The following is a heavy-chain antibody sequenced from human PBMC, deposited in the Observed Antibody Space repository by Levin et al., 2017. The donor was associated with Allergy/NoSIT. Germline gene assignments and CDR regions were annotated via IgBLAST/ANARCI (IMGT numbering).Heavy chain of an antibody. CDR1: GFTFSDYY. J-gene: IGHJ4*02. D-gene: IGHD3-16*01. V-gene: IGHV3-11*01. Sequence: GESLKISCAASGFTFSDYYMSWVRQAPGKGLEWVSYISSSGSMIYYADSVKGRFTISRDNAKNSLYLQMNSLRAEDMALYFCAREGMTGGTAAIGYWGQGTLVTVSS. CDR3: AREGMTGGTAAIGY. CDR2: ISSSGSMI.